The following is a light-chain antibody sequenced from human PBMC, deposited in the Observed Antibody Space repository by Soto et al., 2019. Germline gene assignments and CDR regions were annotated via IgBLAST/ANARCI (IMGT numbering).Light chain of an antibody. CDR3: QHCQPYGDSPPLT. CDR1: QGIGDT. Sequence: EVVMRQSPATLSVSPGEGATLSCRASQGIGDTLAWYQHKPGQTPRLLIYDTSTRATGIPDRFSGSGSGTDFTLTISRLEPEDFAVYYCQHCQPYGDSPPLTFGGGIKVDIK. V-gene: IGKV3D-11*03. CDR2: DTS. J-gene: IGKJ4*01.